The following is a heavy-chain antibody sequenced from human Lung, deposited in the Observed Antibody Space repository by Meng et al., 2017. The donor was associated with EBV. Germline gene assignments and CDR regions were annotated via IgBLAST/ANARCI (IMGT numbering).Heavy chain of an antibody. V-gene: IGHV4-4*07. CDR3: ARDHSVWGFGELTPFYDP. CDR2: IYPSGSA. D-gene: IGHD3-10*01. CDR1: SGSSSSDC. J-gene: IGHJ5*02. Sequence: SPPRRIKLSKALSLAVTACSGSSSSDCCSWIRQPAGTGLGWIGRIYPSGSANYNPSLRSRVTLSVDTSKTQFSLKLSSVTAADTAVYYCARDHSVWGFGELTPFYDPWGQGTLVTVSS.